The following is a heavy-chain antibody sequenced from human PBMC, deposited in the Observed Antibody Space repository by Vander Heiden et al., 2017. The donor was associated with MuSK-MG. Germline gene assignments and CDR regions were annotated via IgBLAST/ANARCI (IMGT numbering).Heavy chain of an antibody. D-gene: IGHD3-3*01. Sequence: LERVAVIPFDGNNKYYADSVKGRFTIARDNSKNTLFLQMNSLRGDDTAVYDCARSITIFGVALKKGNMDVWGKGTTVTVSS. J-gene: IGHJ6*03. V-gene: IGHV3-30-3*01. CDR3: ARSITIFGVALKKGNMDV. CDR2: IPFDGNNK.